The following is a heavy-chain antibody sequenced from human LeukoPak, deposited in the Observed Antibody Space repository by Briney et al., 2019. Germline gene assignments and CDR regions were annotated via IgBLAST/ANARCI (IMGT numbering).Heavy chain of an antibody. V-gene: IGHV4-61*02. CDR2: IYTSGST. J-gene: IGHJ4*02. D-gene: IGHD3-3*01. Sequence: SQTLSLTCTVSGGSISSGSYYWSWIRQPAGKGLEWIGRIYTSGSTNYNPSLKSRVTISVDTSKNQFSLELSSVTAADTAVYYCAREGWISSYDFWGQGTLVTVSS. CDR1: GGSISSGSYY. CDR3: AREGWISSYDF.